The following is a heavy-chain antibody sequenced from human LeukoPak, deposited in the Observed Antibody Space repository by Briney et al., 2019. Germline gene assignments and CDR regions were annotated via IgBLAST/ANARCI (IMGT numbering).Heavy chain of an antibody. J-gene: IGHJ4*02. CDR1: GFTFSDFW. CDR2: IHPEGNEK. V-gene: IGHV3-7*04. CDR3: ARGDAFSGDH. Sequence: QPGGSLRLSCAVSGFTFSDFWMSWVRQAPGRGLEWVANIHPEGNEKYHVESVKGRFTISRDNAKNSLFLQMNGLRVEDTAVYYCARGDAFSGDHWGQGTLATVSS.